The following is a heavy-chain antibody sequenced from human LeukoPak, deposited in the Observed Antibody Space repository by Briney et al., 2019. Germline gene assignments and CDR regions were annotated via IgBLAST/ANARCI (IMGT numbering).Heavy chain of an antibody. Sequence: PGGSLRLSCAASGFTFSDYYMSWIRQAPGKGLEWVSYISSSGSTIYYADSVKGRFTISRDNAKNSLYLQMNSLRAEDTAVYYCAKRVYYGSGIGAFDIWGQGTMVTVSS. D-gene: IGHD3-10*01. CDR1: GFTFSDYY. CDR2: ISSSGSTI. CDR3: AKRVYYGSGIGAFDI. J-gene: IGHJ3*02. V-gene: IGHV3-11*01.